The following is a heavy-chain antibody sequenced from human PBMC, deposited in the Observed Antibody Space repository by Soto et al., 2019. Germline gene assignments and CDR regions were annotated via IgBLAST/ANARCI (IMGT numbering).Heavy chain of an antibody. V-gene: IGHV4-39*01. J-gene: IGHJ5*02. D-gene: IGHD3-3*01. CDR1: GGSISSSSYY. CDR3: ERHHFRSGYFDWLDP. CDR2: IYYSGST. Sequence: SETLSLTCTVSGGSISSSSYYWGWIRQPPGKGLEWIGGIYYSGSTYYNPSLKSRVTISVDTSKNQFSLKLSSVTAADTAVYYCERHHFRSGYFDWLDPSGQGTLVTVSS.